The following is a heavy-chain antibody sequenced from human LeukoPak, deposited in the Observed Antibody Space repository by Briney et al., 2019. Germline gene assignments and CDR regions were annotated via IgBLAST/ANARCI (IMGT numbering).Heavy chain of an antibody. CDR3: ARRKDWYFDL. V-gene: IGHV5-51*01. D-gene: IGHD1-14*01. CDR2: IYPGDSNT. J-gene: IGHJ2*01. CDR1: GYRFTSYW. Sequence: GESLKISCQGSGYRFTSYWSGWVRQVPGQGLEWLGIIYPGDSNTGYSPSLQGQVTISADDSINTAYLQWRSRTASDTAIYYCARRKDWYFDLWGPGTLVTVSS.